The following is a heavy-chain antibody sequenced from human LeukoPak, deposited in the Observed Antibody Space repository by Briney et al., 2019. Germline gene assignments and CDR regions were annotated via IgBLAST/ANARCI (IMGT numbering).Heavy chain of an antibody. V-gene: IGHV3-23*01. CDR3: AKTLRVATIKGAFDY. CDR1: GFTFSSYA. Sequence: GGSLRLPCAASGFTFSSYAMSWVRQAPGKGLEWVSAISGSGGSTYYADSVKGRFTISRDNSKNTLYLQMNSLRAEDTAVYYCAKTLRVATIKGAFDYWGQGTLVTVSS. D-gene: IGHD5-12*01. CDR2: ISGSGGST. J-gene: IGHJ4*02.